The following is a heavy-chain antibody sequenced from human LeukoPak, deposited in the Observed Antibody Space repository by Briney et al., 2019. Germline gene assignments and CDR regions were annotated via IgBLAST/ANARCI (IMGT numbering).Heavy chain of an antibody. V-gene: IGHV1-69*04. CDR1: GGTFSSYA. Sequence: GASVKVSCKASGGTFSSYAISWVRQAPGQGLEWMGRIIPILGIANYAQKFQGRVTITADKSTSTAYMELSSLRSEDTAVCYCARDRTNADYYYYGMDVWGQGTTVTVSS. CDR3: ARDRTNADYYYYGMDV. J-gene: IGHJ6*02. CDR2: IIPILGIA. D-gene: IGHD2-8*01.